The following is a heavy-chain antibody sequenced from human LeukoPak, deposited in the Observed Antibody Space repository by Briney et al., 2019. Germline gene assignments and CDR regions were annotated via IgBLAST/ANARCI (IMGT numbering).Heavy chain of an antibody. CDR2: IHGGT. CDR3: AKAYSSGWYAFDS. Sequence: GGSLRLSCAASGFPFSSYAMGWVRQAPGKGLEWVSTIHGGTYYADSVRGRFTISRDNSENTLYLQMTSLRADDTALYYCAKAYSSGWYAFDSWGQGTLVTVSS. CDR1: GFPFSSYA. D-gene: IGHD6-19*01. J-gene: IGHJ4*02. V-gene: IGHV3-23*01.